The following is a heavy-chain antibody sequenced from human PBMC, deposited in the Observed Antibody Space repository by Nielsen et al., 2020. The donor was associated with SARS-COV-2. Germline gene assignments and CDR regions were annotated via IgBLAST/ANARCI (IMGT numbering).Heavy chain of an antibody. CDR3: ARERGSRIVGANDAFDI. Sequence: SVKVSCKASGGTFSSYAISWVRQAPGQGLEWMGGIIPIFGTANYAQKFQGRVTITADESTSTAYMELSSLRSEDTAVYYCARERGSRIVGANDAFDIWGQGTMVTVSS. V-gene: IGHV1-69*13. CDR1: GGTFSSYA. D-gene: IGHD1-26*01. CDR2: IIPIFGTA. J-gene: IGHJ3*02.